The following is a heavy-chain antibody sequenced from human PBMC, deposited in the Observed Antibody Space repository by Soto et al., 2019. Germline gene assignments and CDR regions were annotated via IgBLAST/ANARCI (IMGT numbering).Heavy chain of an antibody. V-gene: IGHV3-11*03. CDR2: ISSSYNYT. J-gene: IGHJ5*02. CDR3: ARNNYYDSSGYSSGLNWFDP. CDR1: GFTFSDYY. D-gene: IGHD3-22*01. Sequence: GGSLRLSCAASGFTFSDYYMSWIRQAPGKGLEWISYISSSYNYTNYADSVKGRFTISRDNAKNSLYLQMNSLRAEDTAVYYCARNNYYDSSGYSSGLNWFDPWGQGTLVTVSS.